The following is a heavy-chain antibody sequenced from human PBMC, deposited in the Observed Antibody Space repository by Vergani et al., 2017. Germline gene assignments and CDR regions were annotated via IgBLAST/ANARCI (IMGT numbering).Heavy chain of an antibody. CDR2: ISSSSSTI. CDR3: ARASXAAAGTYYYYGMDV. D-gene: IGHD6-13*01. J-gene: IGHJ6*02. CDR1: GFTFSRSA. V-gene: IGHV3-48*01. Sequence: EVQLLESGGGLVQPGGSLRLSCIASGFTFSRSAMSWVRQAPGKGLEWVSYISSSSSTIYYADSVKGRFTISRDNAKNSLYLQMNSLRAEDTAVYYCARASXAAAGTYYYYGMDVWGQGTTVTVSS.